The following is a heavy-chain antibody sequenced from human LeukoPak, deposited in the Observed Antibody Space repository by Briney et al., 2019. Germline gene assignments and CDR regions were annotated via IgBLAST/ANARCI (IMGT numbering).Heavy chain of an antibody. Sequence: SETLSLTCTVSGGSISSNNYYWGWIRQPPGKGLEWIGKIYYSGNTYYNPSLKSRVIISVYTSKNQFSLKLSSVTAADTAVYYRVKGPRPDITVAHTVENWGQGTLVTVSS. D-gene: IGHD6-19*01. J-gene: IGHJ4*02. CDR2: IYYSGNT. CDR1: GGSISSNNYY. V-gene: IGHV4-39*07. CDR3: VKGPRPDITVAHTVEN.